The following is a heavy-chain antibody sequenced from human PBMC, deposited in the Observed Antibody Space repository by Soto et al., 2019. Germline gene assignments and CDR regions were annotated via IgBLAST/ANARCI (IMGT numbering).Heavy chain of an antibody. Sequence: GASVKVSCKISGDSFSSYIISWVRQAPGQGLEWLGRIIPFASIPNYAQKFQGRLTITADKSTSTAYMELSSLRSDDTAVYFCARDRALNNAALTMAYWGQGTLVTVSS. CDR1: GDSFSSYI. J-gene: IGHJ4*02. D-gene: IGHD3-10*01. CDR3: ARDRALNNAALTMAY. V-gene: IGHV1-69*04. CDR2: IIPFASIP.